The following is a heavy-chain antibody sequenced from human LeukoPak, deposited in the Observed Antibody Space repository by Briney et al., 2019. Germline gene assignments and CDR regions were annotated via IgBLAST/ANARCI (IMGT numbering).Heavy chain of an antibody. CDR3: AKPYYYGSGSYYSPVYYYYGMDV. D-gene: IGHD3-10*01. V-gene: IGHV3-30-3*02. J-gene: IGHJ6*02. CDR2: ISYDGNTK. CDR1: GFTFSSYA. Sequence: GRSLRLSCAASGFTFSSYAVDWVRQAPGKGLEWVAVISYDGNTKYYTDSVKGRFTISRDNSKNTLYLQMNSLRAEDTAVYYCAKPYYYGSGSYYSPVYYYYGMDVWGQGTTVTVSS.